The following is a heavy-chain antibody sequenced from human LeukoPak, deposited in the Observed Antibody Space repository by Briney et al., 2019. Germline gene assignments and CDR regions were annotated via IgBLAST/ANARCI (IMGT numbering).Heavy chain of an antibody. Sequence: ASVKVSCKASGYTFTGSYLHWVRQAAGQGLEWMGWINPNSGDTNSAQRFQGRVTMTRDTSISTAYMDLSRLRSDDTAVYYCARGVEGSSADAFDIWGQGTMVTVSS. D-gene: IGHD2-2*01. V-gene: IGHV1-2*02. J-gene: IGHJ3*02. CDR3: ARGVEGSSADAFDI. CDR2: INPNSGDT. CDR1: GYTFTGSY.